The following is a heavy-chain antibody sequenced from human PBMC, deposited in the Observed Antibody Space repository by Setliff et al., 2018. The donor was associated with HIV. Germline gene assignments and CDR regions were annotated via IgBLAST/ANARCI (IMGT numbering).Heavy chain of an antibody. CDR1: GGSFSGYN. CDR2: INHSGST. CDR3: ARGGGTVIGANFDY. J-gene: IGHJ4*02. D-gene: IGHD3-3*01. Sequence: SETLSLTCAVYGGSFSGYNWSWIRQTPGKGLEWIGEINHSGSTNHNPSLKSRATISVDTSKNQFSLKLSSVTAADTAVYYCARGGGTVIGANFDYWGQGTLVTVSS. V-gene: IGHV4-34*04.